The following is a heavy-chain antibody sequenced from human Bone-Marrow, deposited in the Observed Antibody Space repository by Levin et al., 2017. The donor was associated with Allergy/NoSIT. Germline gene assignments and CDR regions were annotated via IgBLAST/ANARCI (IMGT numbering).Heavy chain of an antibody. CDR3: VRDSSPDVPGATTGIDAFDL. Sequence: LAGGSLRLSCAAYGFMFRTYWMTWVRQAPGKGLEWVANINRPGDDKYYLDSVKGRFTISRDNAKKSLYLQMNSLRDEDTAVYYCVRDSSPDVPGATTGIDAFDLWGHGTMVTVSS. CDR1: GFMFRTYW. CDR2: INRPGDDK. J-gene: IGHJ3*01. V-gene: IGHV3-7*04. D-gene: IGHD1-26*01.